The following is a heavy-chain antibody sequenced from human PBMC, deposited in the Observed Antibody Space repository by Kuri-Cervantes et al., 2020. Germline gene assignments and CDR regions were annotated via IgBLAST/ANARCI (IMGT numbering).Heavy chain of an antibody. Sequence: GESLKIPCAASGFTFSSYSMNWVRQAPGKGLEWVSYISSSSSTIYYADSVKGRFTISRDNAKNSLYLQMNSLRDEDTAVYYCARTGAYYDSSGYYWDYWGQGTLVTVSS. V-gene: IGHV3-48*02. CDR2: ISSSSSTI. D-gene: IGHD3-22*01. J-gene: IGHJ4*02. CDR1: GFTFSSYS. CDR3: ARTGAYYDSSGYYWDY.